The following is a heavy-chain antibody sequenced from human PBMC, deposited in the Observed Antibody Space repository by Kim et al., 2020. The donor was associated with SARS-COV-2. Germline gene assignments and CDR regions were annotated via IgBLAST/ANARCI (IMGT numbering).Heavy chain of an antibody. Sequence: GGSLRLSCAASGFTFSGSAMHWVRQASGKGLEWVGRIRSKANSYATAYAASVKGRFTISRDDSKNTAYLQMNSLKTEDTAVYYCTPGITMIVVASFQYWGQGTLVTVSS. CDR3: TPGITMIVVASFQY. CDR2: IRSKANSYAT. D-gene: IGHD3-22*01. V-gene: IGHV3-73*01. CDR1: GFTFSGSA. J-gene: IGHJ4*02.